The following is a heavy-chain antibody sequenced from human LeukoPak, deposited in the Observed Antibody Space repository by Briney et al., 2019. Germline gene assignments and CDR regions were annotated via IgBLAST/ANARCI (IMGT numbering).Heavy chain of an antibody. D-gene: IGHD5-12*01. CDR1: GGTFSSYA. CDR3: ARWRSGYDPTPFDY. J-gene: IGHJ4*02. CDR2: IIPIFGTA. V-gene: IGHV1-69*01. Sequence: SVKVPCKASGGTFSSYAISWVRQAPGQGLEWMGGIIPIFGTANYAQKFQGRVTITADESTSTAYMELSSLRSEDTAVYYCARWRSGYDPTPFDYWGQGTLVTVSS.